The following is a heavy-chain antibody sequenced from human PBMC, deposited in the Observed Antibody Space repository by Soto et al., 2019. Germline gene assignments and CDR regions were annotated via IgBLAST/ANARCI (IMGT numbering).Heavy chain of an antibody. CDR3: ARHGYDSSGYSPFDY. V-gene: IGHV4-39*01. J-gene: IGHJ4*02. D-gene: IGHD3-22*01. Sequence: PSETLSLTFTVSGGSISSSSYYWGWIRQPPGKGLEWIGSIYYSGSTYYNPSLKSRVTISVDTSKNQFSLKLSSVTAADTAVYYCARHGYDSSGYSPFDYWGQGTLVTVSS. CDR2: IYYSGST. CDR1: GGSISSSSYY.